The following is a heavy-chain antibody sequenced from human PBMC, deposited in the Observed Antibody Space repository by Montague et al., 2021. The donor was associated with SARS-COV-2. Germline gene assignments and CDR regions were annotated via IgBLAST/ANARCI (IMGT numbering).Heavy chain of an antibody. Sequence: SETLSLTCIVSGSSVRSYYWSWIRQPPGKGLEWIGYIYDSGSTNYNPSLKIRVTISVDTSKNQFSLKLNLVAVADTAVHYCACENTVTTFGGPYYFDYWGQGTLVTVSA. V-gene: IGHV4-59*02. D-gene: IGHD4-17*01. CDR3: ACENTVTTFGGPYYFDY. CDR1: GSSVRSYY. CDR2: IYDSGST. J-gene: IGHJ4*02.